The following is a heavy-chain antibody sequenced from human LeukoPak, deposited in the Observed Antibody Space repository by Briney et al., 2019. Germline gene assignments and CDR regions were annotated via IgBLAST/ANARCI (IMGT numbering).Heavy chain of an antibody. CDR1: GFTFSSYE. V-gene: IGHV3-48*03. J-gene: IGHJ4*02. Sequence: GGSLRLSCAASGFTFSSYEMNWVRPAPATGLEWVSYISSSGSTIYYANSVKGRFTISRDNAKNSLYLQMNSLRAEDTAVYYCARVGSIDYWGQGTLVTVSS. CDR2: ISSSGSTI. D-gene: IGHD3-10*01. CDR3: ARVGSIDY.